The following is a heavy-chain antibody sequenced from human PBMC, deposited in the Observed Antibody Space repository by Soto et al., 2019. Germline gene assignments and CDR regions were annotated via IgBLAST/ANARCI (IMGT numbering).Heavy chain of an antibody. CDR2: ISSSSSTI. D-gene: IGHD6-13*01. CDR3: ARDGDGSSWPFDY. Sequence: EVHLVESGGGLVQPGGSLRLSCAASGFTLSYYNMNWVRQAPARGLEWVSYISSSSSTIYYADSVKGRFTISRDNASNSLYLQMNSLRAEDTAVYYCARDGDGSSWPFDYWGQGTLVTVSS. V-gene: IGHV3-48*01. J-gene: IGHJ4*02. CDR1: GFTLSYYN.